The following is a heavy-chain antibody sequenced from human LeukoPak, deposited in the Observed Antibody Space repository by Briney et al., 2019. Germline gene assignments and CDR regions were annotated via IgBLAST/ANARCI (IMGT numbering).Heavy chain of an antibody. V-gene: IGHV1-2*02. CDR2: INPNSGGT. CDR3: ATVRRSTLGSHPYFQH. CDR1: GYTFTGYY. Sequence: ASVKVSCKASGYTFTGYYMHWVRQAPGQGLEWMGWINPNSGGTNYAQKFQGRVTMTEDTSTDTAYMELSSLRSEDTAVYYCATVRRSTLGSHPYFQHWGQGTLVTVSS. D-gene: IGHD2-15*01. J-gene: IGHJ1*01.